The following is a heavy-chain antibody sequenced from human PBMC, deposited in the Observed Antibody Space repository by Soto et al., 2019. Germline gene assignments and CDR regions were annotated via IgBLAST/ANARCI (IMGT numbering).Heavy chain of an antibody. V-gene: IGHV4-31*03. CDR1: GGSISSGGYY. CDR3: ARDPGYCSNGACHRYMDV. Sequence: QVQLQESGPGLVKPSQTLSLTCTVSGGSISSGGYYWSWIRQHPGKGLVWIGNIYYSGRTYYNPSLKSRVTISVDTSKNQFSLNLSSVTAADTAVYYCARDPGYCSNGACHRYMDVWGKGTTVTVSS. D-gene: IGHD2-8*01. CDR2: IYYSGRT. J-gene: IGHJ6*03.